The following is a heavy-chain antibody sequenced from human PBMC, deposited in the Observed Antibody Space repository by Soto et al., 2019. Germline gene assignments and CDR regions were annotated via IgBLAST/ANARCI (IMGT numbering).Heavy chain of an antibody. V-gene: IGHV3-48*02. J-gene: IGHJ4*02. CDR1: GFTFSSYS. CDR3: ASPVGYSGYDLVY. D-gene: IGHD5-12*01. Sequence: EVQLVESGGGLVQPGGSLRLSCAASGFTFSSYSMNWVRQAPGKGLEWVSYISSSSSTIYYADSVKGRFTISRDNDKNSLYLQMNSLRDEDTAVYYCASPVGYSGYDLVYWGQGTLVTASS. CDR2: ISSSSSTI.